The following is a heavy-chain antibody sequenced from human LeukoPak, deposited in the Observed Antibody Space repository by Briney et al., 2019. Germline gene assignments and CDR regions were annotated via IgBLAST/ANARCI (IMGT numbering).Heavy chain of an antibody. CDR1: GGSISSASYS. D-gene: IGHD5-24*01. CDR3: ARVEMATVFDS. J-gene: IGHJ4*02. Sequence: PSETLSLTCTVSGGSISSASYSWRWIRQPPGKGLEWIGYIYDSASAYYNPSLKSRFTMSVDTSKNQFSLKLSSVTAADTAVYYCARVEMATVFDSWGQGTLVTVSS. V-gene: IGHV4-30-4*07. CDR2: IYDSASA.